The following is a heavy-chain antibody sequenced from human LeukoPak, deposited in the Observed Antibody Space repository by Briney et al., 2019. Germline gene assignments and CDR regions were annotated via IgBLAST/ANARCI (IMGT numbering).Heavy chain of an antibody. V-gene: IGHV1-2*06. D-gene: IGHD2-21*01. CDR2: INPNSGGT. CDR3: ARVLRYCGGDCYDY. Sequence: ASVKVSCKASGYTFTGYYMHWVRQAPGQGLEWMGRINPNSGGTNYAQKFQGRVTMTRDTSFSTAYMELSRLRSDDTAVYYCARVLRYCGGDCYDYWGQGTLVTVSS. CDR1: GYTFTGYY. J-gene: IGHJ4*02.